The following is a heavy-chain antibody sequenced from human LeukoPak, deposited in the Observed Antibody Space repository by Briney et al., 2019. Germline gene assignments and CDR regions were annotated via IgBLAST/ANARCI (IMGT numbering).Heavy chain of an antibody. D-gene: IGHD6-6*01. CDR2: ISSSSSYI. V-gene: IGHV3-21*01. CDR1: GFTFSSYS. Sequence: GGSLRLSCAASGFTFSSYSMNWVRQAPGKGLEWVSSISSSSSYIYYADSVKGRFTISRDNAKNSLYPQMNSLRAEDTAVYYCAREREQLARFDYWGQGTLVTVSS. CDR3: AREREQLARFDY. J-gene: IGHJ4*02.